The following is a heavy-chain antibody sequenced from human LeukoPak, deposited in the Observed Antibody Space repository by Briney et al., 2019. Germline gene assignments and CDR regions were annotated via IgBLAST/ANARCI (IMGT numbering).Heavy chain of an antibody. CDR3: ARVSGSGSYTYYYYMDV. CDR2: IYSGGST. D-gene: IGHD3-10*01. Sequence: GGSLRLSCAASGFTVSSNYMSWVRQAPGKGLEWVSVIYSGGSTYYADSVKGRFTISRDNSKNTLYLQMNSLRAEDTAVYYCARVSGSGSYTYYYYMDVWGKGTTVTISS. J-gene: IGHJ6*03. V-gene: IGHV3-53*01. CDR1: GFTVSSNY.